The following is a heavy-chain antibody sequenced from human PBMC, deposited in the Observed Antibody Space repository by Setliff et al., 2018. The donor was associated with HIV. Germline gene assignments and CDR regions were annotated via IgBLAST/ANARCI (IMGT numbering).Heavy chain of an antibody. CDR3: VRLQFRVGYFQH. D-gene: IGHD2-21*02. Sequence: SETLSLTCTVYGESFSAYFWSWIRQPPGKGLEWIGEINYDGDTTYNPSLKSRVNMFIDTSKKQFSLKVASVTAADTAVYYCVRLQFRVGYFQHWGQGTLVTVSS. CDR2: INYDGDT. V-gene: IGHV4-34*01. J-gene: IGHJ1*01. CDR1: GESFSAYF.